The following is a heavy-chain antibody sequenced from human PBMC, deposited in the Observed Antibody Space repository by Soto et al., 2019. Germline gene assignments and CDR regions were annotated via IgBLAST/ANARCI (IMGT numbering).Heavy chain of an antibody. V-gene: IGHV6-1*01. CDR2: TYFRSTWFN. CDR1: GNSVSTNSVA. J-gene: IGHJ4*02. Sequence: PXQTLSLTCVISGNSVSTNSVACNWIRHSPSRGLEWLGRTYFRSTWFNEYASSVKGRITISPVTSKNHFSLQLNSVTPDDSAVYYCARDKRALAGYYFDYWGQGTPVTVYS. D-gene: IGHD6-19*01. CDR3: ARDKRALAGYYFDY.